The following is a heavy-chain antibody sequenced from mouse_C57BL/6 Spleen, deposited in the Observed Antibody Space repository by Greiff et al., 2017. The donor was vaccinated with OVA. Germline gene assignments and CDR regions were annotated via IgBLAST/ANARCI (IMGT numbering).Heavy chain of an antibody. D-gene: IGHD3-2*02. V-gene: IGHV1-76*01. CDR2: IYPGSGNT. J-gene: IGHJ3*01. Sequence: QVQLKQSGAELVRPGASVKLSCKASGYTFTDYYINWVKQRPGQGLEWIARIYPGSGNTYYNEKFKGKATLTAEKSSSTAYMQLSSLTSEDSAVYFCARWGSSGLAYWGQGTLVTVSA. CDR1: GYTFTDYY. CDR3: ARWGSSGLAY.